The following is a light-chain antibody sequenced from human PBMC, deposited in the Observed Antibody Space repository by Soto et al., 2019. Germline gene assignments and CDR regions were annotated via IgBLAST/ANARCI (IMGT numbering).Light chain of an antibody. CDR1: QSISSW. CDR2: DAS. J-gene: IGKJ4*01. CDR3: QQLESYPST. V-gene: IGKV1-5*01. Sequence: DIQITQSPSTLSASVGDRVTITCRASQSISSWLAWYQQKPGKPPKLLIYDASSLESGVPSRFRGSGSGTEFTLTISSLQPDDFETYYCQQLESYPSTFGGGTKVDIK.